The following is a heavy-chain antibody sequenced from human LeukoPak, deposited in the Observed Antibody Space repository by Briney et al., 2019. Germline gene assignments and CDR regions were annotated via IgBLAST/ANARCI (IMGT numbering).Heavy chain of an antibody. V-gene: IGHV3-11*04. CDR3: ARVAVTGIGVDY. J-gene: IGHJ4*02. CDR1: GFIFSDYY. CDR2: LSNSGNTI. Sequence: GGSLRLSCAAYGFIFSDYYMSWIRQAPGKGLEWMSYLSNSGNTIYYADSVKGRLTISRDNAKNSLYLQMNSLRAEDPAVYYCARVAVTGIGVDYWGQGILVTVSS. D-gene: IGHD6-19*01.